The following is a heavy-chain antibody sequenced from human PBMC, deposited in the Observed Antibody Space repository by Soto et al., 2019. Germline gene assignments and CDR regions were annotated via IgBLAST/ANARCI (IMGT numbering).Heavy chain of an antibody. CDR1: GYTFTSYT. D-gene: IGHD2-21*02. CDR2: INAGNGNT. J-gene: IGHJ4*02. Sequence: QVQLVQSGAEVKKPGASVKVSCKASGYTFTSYTMHWVRQAPGQGLEWMGWINAGNGNTKYSQKFQGRVTLARDTSASIAYMELSSLTSEDTAVYYCARAGQSCGGDRYATHFDYWGQGTLVTVSS. CDR3: ARAGQSCGGDRYATHFDY. V-gene: IGHV1-3*01.